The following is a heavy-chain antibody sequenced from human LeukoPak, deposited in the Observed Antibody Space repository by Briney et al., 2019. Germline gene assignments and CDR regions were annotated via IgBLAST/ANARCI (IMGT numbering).Heavy chain of an antibody. CDR2: ISAYNGNT. CDR1: GYTFTSYG. Sequence: GASVKVSFKASGYTFTSYGISWVRQAPGQGLEWMGWISAYNGNTNYAQKLQGRVTMTTDTSTSTAYMDLRSLRSDDTAVYYCARSDSYYYYMDVWGKGTTVTISS. D-gene: IGHD2-21*02. CDR3: ARSDSYYYYMDV. J-gene: IGHJ6*03. V-gene: IGHV1-18*01.